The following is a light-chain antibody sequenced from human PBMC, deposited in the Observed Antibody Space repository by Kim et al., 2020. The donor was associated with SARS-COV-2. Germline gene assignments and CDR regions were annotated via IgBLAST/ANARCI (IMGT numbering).Light chain of an antibody. Sequence: QLVLPQSPSASASLGASVKLTCTLSSGHSSNTIAWHQQQPEKGPRYLMKLKSDGSHSKGDGIPDRFSGSSSGAERYLTISSLQSEDEADYYCQTWGTGIWVFGGGTQLTVL. CDR3: QTWGTGIWV. CDR1: SGHSSNT. J-gene: IGLJ3*02. V-gene: IGLV4-69*01. CDR2: LKSDGSH.